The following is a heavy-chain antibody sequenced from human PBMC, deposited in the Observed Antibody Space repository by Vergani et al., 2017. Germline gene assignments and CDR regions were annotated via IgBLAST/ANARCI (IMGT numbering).Heavy chain of an antibody. V-gene: IGHV4-61*01. CDR3: ARVRGASSSRAFDI. D-gene: IGHD6-13*01. J-gene: IGHJ3*02. CDR1: GASITSGSFY. Sequence: QVHLNEAGPGLVKPSQTLSLTCTVSGASITSGSFYWSWIRQPPGKGLEWIGHIYYSGSTNYNPSLKSRVTISVDTSKNQFSLKLSSVTAADTAVYYCARVRGASSSRAFDIWGQGTMVTVSS. CDR2: IYYSGST.